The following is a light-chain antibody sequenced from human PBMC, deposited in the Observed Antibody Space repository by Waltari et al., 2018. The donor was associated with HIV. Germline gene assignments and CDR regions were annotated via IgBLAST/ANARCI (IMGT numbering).Light chain of an antibody. J-gene: IGKJ2*01. V-gene: IGKV3-20*01. Sequence: EVDLTQAPDTLSLSPGERATLSGRPSQNITSNYLAWYQQQLGQAPRLLIYGASSRATGIPERFAGSGSGTDFTLTISRLDPEDFALYHCQHYRSSPRHTFGQGTNLELK. CDR3: QHYRSSPRHT. CDR2: GAS. CDR1: QNITSNY.